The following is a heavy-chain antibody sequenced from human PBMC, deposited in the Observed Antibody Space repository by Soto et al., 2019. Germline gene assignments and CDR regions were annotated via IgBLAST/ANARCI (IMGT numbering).Heavy chain of an antibody. Sequence: QVQLVESGGGVVRPGTSLRLSCAATGFSFSAHGMHWVRQAPGKGLEWLAVINDGSEEGYADSVRGRFTISRDNARNILYLQRDNLRAEDSAIYYCARDDLFVDNGLDHGGQGTLVTVSS. CDR3: ARDDLFVDNGLDH. J-gene: IGHJ4*02. V-gene: IGHV3-33*01. D-gene: IGHD1-1*01. CDR1: GFSFSAHG. CDR2: INDGSEE.